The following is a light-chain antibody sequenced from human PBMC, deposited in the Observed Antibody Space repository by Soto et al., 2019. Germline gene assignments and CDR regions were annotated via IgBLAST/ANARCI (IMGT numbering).Light chain of an antibody. CDR1: QSITSGL. CDR3: QQYHNSPRT. J-gene: IGKJ1*01. CDR2: GAS. Sequence: EIVLTQSPGTLSLSPGERATLSCRASQSITSGLLAWYQQKPGQAPRLLIYGASSRADGIPDKFRGRGSGTDFTLTINSLEPEDFAVYYCQQYHNSPRTFGQGTKVEIK. V-gene: IGKV3-20*01.